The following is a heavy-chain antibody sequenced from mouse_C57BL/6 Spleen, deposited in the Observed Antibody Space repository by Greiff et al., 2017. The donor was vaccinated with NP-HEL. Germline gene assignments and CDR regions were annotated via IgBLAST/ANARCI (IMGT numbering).Heavy chain of an antibody. CDR1: GYTFTSYW. CDR3: AREGGYGSPFDY. D-gene: IGHD1-1*01. V-gene: IGHV1-52*01. J-gene: IGHJ2*01. CDR2: IDPSDSET. Sequence: QVQLQQPGAELVRPGSSVKLSCKASGYTFTSYWMHWVKQRPIQGLEWIGNIDPSDSETHYTQKFKDKATLTVDKSSSTAYMQLSSLTSEDSAVYYCAREGGYGSPFDYWGQGTTLTVSS.